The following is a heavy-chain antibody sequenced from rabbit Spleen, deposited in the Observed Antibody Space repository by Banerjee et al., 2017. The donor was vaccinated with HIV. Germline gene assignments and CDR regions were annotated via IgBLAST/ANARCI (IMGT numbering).Heavy chain of an antibody. CDR1: GVSFSFNSY. V-gene: IGHV1S40*01. CDR2: IYAGSGGAI. J-gene: IGHJ4*01. CDR3: ARAENFDRYATDLGL. Sequence: QSLEESGGDLVKPGASLTLTCKASGVSFSFNSYMCWVRQAPGKGLEWIACIYAGSGGAIVYATWAKGRFIMSRTSSTTVTLQVPSLTAADTATYFCARAENFDRYATDLGLWGQGTLVTVS. D-gene: IGHD6-1*01.